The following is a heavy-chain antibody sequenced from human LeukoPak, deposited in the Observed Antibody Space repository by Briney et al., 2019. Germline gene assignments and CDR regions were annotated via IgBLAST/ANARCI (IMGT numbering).Heavy chain of an antibody. V-gene: IGHV4-34*01. J-gene: IGHJ4*02. CDR3: QGSGGSC. CDR1: GGSFSGYY. D-gene: IGHD2-15*01. Sequence: SETLSLTCAVYGGSFSGYYWSWIRQPPGKGLEWIGEINHSGSTNYNPYLKSRVTISVDTSKNQFSLKLSSVTAADTAVYYCQGSGGSCWGQGTLVTVSS. CDR2: INHSGST.